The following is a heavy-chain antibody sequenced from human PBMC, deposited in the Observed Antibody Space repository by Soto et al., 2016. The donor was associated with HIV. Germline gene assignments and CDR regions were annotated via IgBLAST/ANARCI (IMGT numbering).Heavy chain of an antibody. J-gene: IGHJ4*02. CDR3: ATGGYCSTTSCEYYFDF. D-gene: IGHD2-2*01. CDR2: IIPIFGTA. Sequence: QVQPVQSGAAVKKPGSSMKVSCKASGGTFSSYGISWVRQAPGQGLEWMGGIIPIFGTANYAQKFQGRVTITADESTSTAYMDLSNLRSEDTAMYYCATGGYCSTTSCEYYFDFWGQGTLVTVSS. V-gene: IGHV1-69*12. CDR1: GGTFSSYG.